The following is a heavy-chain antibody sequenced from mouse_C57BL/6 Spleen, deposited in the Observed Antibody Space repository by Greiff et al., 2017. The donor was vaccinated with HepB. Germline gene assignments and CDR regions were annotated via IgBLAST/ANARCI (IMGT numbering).Heavy chain of an antibody. CDR1: GFTFSSYT. Sequence: EVQRVESGGGLVKPGGSLKLSCAASGFTFSSYTMSWVRQTPEKRLEWVATISGGGGNTYYPDSVKGRFTISRDNAKNTLYLQMSSLRSEDTALYYCARHLYDYDGGFAYWGQGTLVTVSA. CDR3: ARHLYDYDGGFAY. D-gene: IGHD2-4*01. V-gene: IGHV5-9*01. CDR2: ISGGGGNT. J-gene: IGHJ3*01.